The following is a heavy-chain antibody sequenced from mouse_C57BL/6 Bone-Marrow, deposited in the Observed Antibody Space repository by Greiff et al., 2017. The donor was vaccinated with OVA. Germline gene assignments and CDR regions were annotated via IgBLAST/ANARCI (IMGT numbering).Heavy chain of an antibody. CDR2: IHPNSGST. D-gene: IGHD2-3*01. CDR1: SYTFTSYW. V-gene: IGHV1-64*01. Sequence: QVQLQQPGAELVKPGASVKLSCKASSYTFTSYWMHWVKQRPGQGLEWIGMIHPNSGSTNYNEKFKSKATLTVDKSSSTAYMQLSSLTSEDSAVYYCAYDGYYRAHWGQGTTLTVSS. CDR3: AYDGYYRAH. J-gene: IGHJ2*01.